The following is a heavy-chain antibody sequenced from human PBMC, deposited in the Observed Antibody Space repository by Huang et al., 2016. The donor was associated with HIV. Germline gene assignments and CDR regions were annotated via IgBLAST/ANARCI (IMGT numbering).Heavy chain of an antibody. V-gene: IGHV3-21*01. CDR2: ISSSSSYI. Sequence: EVQLVESGGGLVKPGGSLRFSCAASGFTFSSYSMNWVRQDPGKGLEWVSSISSSSSYIYYADSVKGRFTISRDNAKNSLYLQMNSLRAEDTAVYYCASEIAAASIDYWGQGTLVTVSS. CDR1: GFTFSSYS. J-gene: IGHJ4*02. D-gene: IGHD6-13*01. CDR3: ASEIAAASIDY.